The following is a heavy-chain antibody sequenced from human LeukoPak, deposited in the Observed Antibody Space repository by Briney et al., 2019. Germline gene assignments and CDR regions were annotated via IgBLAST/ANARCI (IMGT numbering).Heavy chain of an antibody. Sequence: PGGSLRLSCAASGFSFNTYWMHWVRQVPGKGLGWVSGMNTDGSDRSYADSVKSRFTISRDNAKNTLYLQMNSLRAEDTAVYYCARDHSSWEVPSDYWGQGTLVTVSS. J-gene: IGHJ4*02. CDR2: MNTDGSDR. CDR3: ARDHSSWEVPSDY. V-gene: IGHV3-74*01. CDR1: GFSFNTYW. D-gene: IGHD6-13*01.